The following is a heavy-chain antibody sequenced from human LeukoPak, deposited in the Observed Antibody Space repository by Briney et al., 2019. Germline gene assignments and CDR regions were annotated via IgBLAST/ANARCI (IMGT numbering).Heavy chain of an antibody. D-gene: IGHD2-15*01. CDR1: GFTFSSYA. J-gene: IGHJ4*02. Sequence: TGGSLRLSCAASGFTFSSYAMSWVRQPPGKGLEWIGEINHSGSTNYNPSLKSRVTISVDTSKNQFSLKLSSVTAADTAVYYCNTPSYCSGGSCQDYWGQGTLVTVSS. CDR3: NTPSYCSGGSCQDY. V-gene: IGHV4-34*08. CDR2: INHSGST.